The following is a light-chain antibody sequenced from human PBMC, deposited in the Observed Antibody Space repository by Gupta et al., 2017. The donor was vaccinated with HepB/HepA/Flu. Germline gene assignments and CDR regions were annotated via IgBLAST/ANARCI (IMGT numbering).Light chain of an antibody. CDR1: QSVSNY. V-gene: IGKV1-39*01. Sequence: DIQMTQSPSSLSASVGDRITITCRASQSVSNYLNWYQQKPEKAPNLLIYAASSLQSGVPSRFSGSGSGTDFTLTISNRQPDDFATYYCQQTYNTPITLGGGTKVKIK. CDR2: AAS. CDR3: QQTYNTPIT. J-gene: IGKJ4*01.